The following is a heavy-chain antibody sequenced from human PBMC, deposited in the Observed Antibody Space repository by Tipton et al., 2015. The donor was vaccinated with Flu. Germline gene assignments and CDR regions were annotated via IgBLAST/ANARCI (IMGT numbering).Heavy chain of an antibody. D-gene: IGHD6-13*01. V-gene: IGHV3-48*03. Sequence: SLRLSCAASGFTFSNYEMNWVRQAPGKGLEWVSYISSSGTKIYHADSVRGRFTTSRDNAKNSLYLQMNSLRAEDTAVYYCARDSLGVDGSSWSDVWGQGTTVTVSS. CDR1: GFTFSNYE. J-gene: IGHJ6*02. CDR3: ARDSLGVDGSSWSDV. CDR2: ISSSGTKI.